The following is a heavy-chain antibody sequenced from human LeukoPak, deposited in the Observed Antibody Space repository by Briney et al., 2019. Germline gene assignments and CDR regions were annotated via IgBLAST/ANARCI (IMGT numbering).Heavy chain of an antibody. D-gene: IGHD1-1*01. CDR3: ARLLERRLTYYYYGMDV. J-gene: IGHJ6*02. Sequence: GESPKISRKGSGYSFTSYWIGWVRQMPGKGLEWMGIIYPGDSDTRYSPSFQGQVTISADKSITTAYLQWSSLKASDTAMYYCARLLERRLTYYYYGMDVWGQGTTVTVSS. CDR1: GYSFTSYW. CDR2: IYPGDSDT. V-gene: IGHV5-51*01.